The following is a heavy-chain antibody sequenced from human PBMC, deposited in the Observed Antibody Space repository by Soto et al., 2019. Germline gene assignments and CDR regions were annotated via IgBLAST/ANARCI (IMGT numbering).Heavy chain of an antibody. CDR2: INPSGGST. CDR1: GYTFTSYY. CDR3: ARDVVATVHGSWFDP. D-gene: IGHD2-21*01. J-gene: IGHJ5*02. Sequence: ASVKVSCKASGYTFTSYYMHWVRRAPGQGLEWMGIINPSGGSTSYAQKFQGRVTMTRDTSTSTVYMELSSLRSEDTAVYYCARDVVATVHGSWFDPWGQGTLVTV. V-gene: IGHV1-46*01.